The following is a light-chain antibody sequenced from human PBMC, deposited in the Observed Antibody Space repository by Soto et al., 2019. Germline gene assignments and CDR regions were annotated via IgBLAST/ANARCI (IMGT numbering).Light chain of an antibody. CDR3: QSYDSSLSGWV. V-gene: IGLV1-40*01. CDR1: TSNIGSGYD. J-gene: IGLJ3*02. CDR2: GNS. Sequence: QSLLTQPPSVSGAPGQRVTISCTGSTSNIGSGYDVHWYQHLPGTAPKLLIYGNSNRPSGVPDRFSGSKSGTSASLAITGLQSEDEADYYCQSYDSSLSGWVFGGGTKLTVL.